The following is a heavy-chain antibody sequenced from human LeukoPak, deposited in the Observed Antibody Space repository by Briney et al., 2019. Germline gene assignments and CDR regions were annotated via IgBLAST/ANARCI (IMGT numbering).Heavy chain of an antibody. CDR3: ARDEGGEYYYGSGSYNY. Sequence: GGSLRLSCAASGFTSISYSMNWVRQAPGRGLEWFSSISSSSSYIFYAASLKGRFTISRDNAKNSLYLQMNSLRAEDTAVYYCARDEGGEYYYGSGSYNYWGQGTLVTVSS. CDR1: GFTSISYS. CDR2: ISSSSSYI. J-gene: IGHJ4*02. D-gene: IGHD3-10*01. V-gene: IGHV3-21*01.